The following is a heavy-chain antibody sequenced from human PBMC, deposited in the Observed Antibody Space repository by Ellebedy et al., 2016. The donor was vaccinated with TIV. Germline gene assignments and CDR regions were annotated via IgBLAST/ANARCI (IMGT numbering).Heavy chain of an antibody. J-gene: IGHJ4*02. CDR3: ARGRIRRVGDNDNNFEY. V-gene: IGHV1-69*13. D-gene: IGHD1-26*01. CDR1: GDTFNSYA. Sequence: AASVKVSCKASGDTFNSYAINWVRHPPGQGLEWMGGIIPMFGTAHYAQKFQGRVTITADEIMSAAYMELSSLRSEDTAVYYCARGRIRRVGDNDNNFEYWGQGTLVTVSS. CDR2: IIPMFGTA.